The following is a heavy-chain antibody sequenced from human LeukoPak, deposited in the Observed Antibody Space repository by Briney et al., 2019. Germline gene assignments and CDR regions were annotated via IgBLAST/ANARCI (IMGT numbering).Heavy chain of an antibody. CDR2: ISGSGGST. J-gene: IGHJ4*02. V-gene: IGHV3-23*01. Sequence: GGSLRLSCAASGFTFSTYAMSWVRQAPGKGLEWVSTISGSGGSTYYADSVKGRFTISRDNSKNTLYLQMNSLRAEDTAVYYCAREGLVESDFDYWGQGTLVTVSS. D-gene: IGHD2-15*01. CDR3: AREGLVESDFDY. CDR1: GFTFSTYA.